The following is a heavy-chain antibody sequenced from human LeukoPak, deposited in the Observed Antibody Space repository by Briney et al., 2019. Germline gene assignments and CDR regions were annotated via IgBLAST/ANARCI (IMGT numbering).Heavy chain of an antibody. J-gene: IGHJ4*02. D-gene: IGHD6-19*01. CDR1: GGSISSYY. V-gene: IGHV4-4*07. CDR3: ARRRFGAVAGNFDY. CDR2: IYTSGST. Sequence: SSETLSLTCTVSGGSISSYYWSWIRQPAGKGLEWVGRIYTSGSTNYNPSLKSRVTMSVDTSKNQFSLKLSSVTAADTAVYYCARRRFGAVAGNFDYWGQGTLVTVSS.